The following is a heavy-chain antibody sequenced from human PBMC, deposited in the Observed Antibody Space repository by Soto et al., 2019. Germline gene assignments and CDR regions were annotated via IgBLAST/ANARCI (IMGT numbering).Heavy chain of an antibody. Sequence: GGSLRLSCAASGPTFSSYAMTWVRQAPGKGLEWVANIKQDGSEKYYVDSVKGRFTISRDDAKNSLYLQMNSLRAEDTAVYYCARDGAGYYDFWSGSTIPYGLDVWGQGTTVTVSS. CDR2: IKQDGSEK. CDR3: ARDGAGYYDFWSGSTIPYGLDV. CDR1: GPTFSSYA. D-gene: IGHD3-3*01. J-gene: IGHJ6*02. V-gene: IGHV3-7*01.